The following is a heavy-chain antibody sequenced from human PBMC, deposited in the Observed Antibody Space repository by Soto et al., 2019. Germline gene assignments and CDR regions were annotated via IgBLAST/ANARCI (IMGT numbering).Heavy chain of an antibody. CDR2: INHSGST. CDR1: GGSFSGYY. Sequence: SETLSLTCAVYGGSFSGYYWSWIRQPPGKGLEWMGVINHSGSTNSNPSLKSRVTISVDTSKNQVSLKLSSVTAADTAVYYCARGPVMATIGTFDYWGQGTLVTVSS. J-gene: IGHJ4*02. D-gene: IGHD5-12*01. CDR3: ARGPVMATIGTFDY. V-gene: IGHV4-34*01.